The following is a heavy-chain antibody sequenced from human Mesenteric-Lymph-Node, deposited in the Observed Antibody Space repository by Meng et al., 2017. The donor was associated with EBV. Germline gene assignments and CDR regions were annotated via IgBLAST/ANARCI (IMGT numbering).Heavy chain of an antibody. V-gene: IGHV1-18*01. CDR1: GFTFSGYG. Sequence: QVLLVQFGGEVNKPGASVKVSCKASGFTFSGYGISWVRQAPGQGLEWMGWISGNNGDTLYAQKLQGRVTLTTDTATNTAFMELRSLRSDDTAVYFCARHDGAGSYYPLDYWGQGTLVTVSS. D-gene: IGHD3-10*01. J-gene: IGHJ4*02. CDR2: ISGNNGDT. CDR3: ARHDGAGSYYPLDY.